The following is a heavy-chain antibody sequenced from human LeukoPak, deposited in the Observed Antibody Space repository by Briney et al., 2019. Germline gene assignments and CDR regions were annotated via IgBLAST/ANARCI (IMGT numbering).Heavy chain of an antibody. CDR2: ISSSSSYI. J-gene: IGHJ5*02. D-gene: IGHD1-26*01. V-gene: IGHV3-21*01. Sequence: PGGSLRLSCAASGFTFSSYSMNWVRQAPGKGLEWVSSISSSSSYIYYADSVKGRFTISRDNAKNSLYLQMNSLRAEDTAVYYCARDQSAGAQNWFDPWGRGTLVTVSS. CDR3: ARDQSAGAQNWFDP. CDR1: GFTFSSYS.